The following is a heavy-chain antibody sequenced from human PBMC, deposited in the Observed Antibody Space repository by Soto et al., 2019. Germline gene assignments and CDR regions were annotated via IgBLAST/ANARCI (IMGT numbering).Heavy chain of an antibody. V-gene: IGHV3-23*01. CDR3: AKDPTPRDFLFIHYFDS. CDR1: GLTSGPYG. J-gene: IGHJ4*02. CDR2: ISGSGFST. D-gene: IGHD3-10*02. Sequence: GGSLRLSCAASGLTSGPYGMTWVRQAPGRWLEWVSTISGSGFSTHYAESVQGRFAISRDNSKNTMYLQMNSLRAEDTAVYYCAKDPTPRDFLFIHYFDSWGQGPLVTVPS.